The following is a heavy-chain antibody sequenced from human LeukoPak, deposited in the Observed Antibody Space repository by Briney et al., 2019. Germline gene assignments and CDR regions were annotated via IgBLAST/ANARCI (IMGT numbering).Heavy chain of an antibody. Sequence: GGSLRLSCAASGFTFSSYEMNWVRQAPGKGLEWVSSITGSTSSIYYADSVKGRFTISRDNAKNSLDLQMSSLRAEDTAVYYCARESEYDFWTGSYFDYWGQGTLVTVSS. CDR3: ARESEYDFWTGSYFDY. D-gene: IGHD3-3*01. J-gene: IGHJ4*02. CDR1: GFTFSSYE. CDR2: ITGSTSSI. V-gene: IGHV3-21*01.